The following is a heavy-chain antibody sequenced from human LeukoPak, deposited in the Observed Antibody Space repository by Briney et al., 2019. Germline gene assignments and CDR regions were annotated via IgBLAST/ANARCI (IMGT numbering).Heavy chain of an antibody. CDR1: GGSFSGYY. Sequence: SETLSLTCAVYGGSFSGYYWSWIRQPPGKGLEWIGEINHSGSTNYNPSLKSRVTISVDTSKSQFSLKLSSVTAADTAVYYCAAVGATLGGDYWGQGTLVTVSS. J-gene: IGHJ4*02. CDR3: AAVGATLGGDY. V-gene: IGHV4-34*01. D-gene: IGHD1-26*01. CDR2: INHSGST.